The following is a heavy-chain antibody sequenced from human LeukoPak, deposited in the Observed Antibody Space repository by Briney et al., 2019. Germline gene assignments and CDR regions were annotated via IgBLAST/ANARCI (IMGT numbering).Heavy chain of an antibody. V-gene: IGHV4-39*01. CDR2: IYHSGSD. D-gene: IGHD3-22*01. CDR1: GGSISSGTYY. CDR3: ARRLELSGYDYTFDY. Sequence: SETLSLTCTVSGGSISSGTYYWAWIRQPPGKGLEWIGDIYHSGSDYSNPSLKSRVTISVDTSKNQFSLKLSSVTAADTAVYYCARRLELSGYDYTFDYWGQGTLVPASS. J-gene: IGHJ4*02.